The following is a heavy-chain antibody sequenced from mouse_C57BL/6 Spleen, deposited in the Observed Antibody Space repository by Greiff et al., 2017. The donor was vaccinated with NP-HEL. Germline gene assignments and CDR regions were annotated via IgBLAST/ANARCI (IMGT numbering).Heavy chain of an antibody. D-gene: IGHD1-1*01. CDR2: IYPGSGST. V-gene: IGHV1-55*01. CDR3: AKRGYGSSYAWFAY. CDR1: GYTFTSYW. Sequence: VQLQESGAELVKPGASVKMSCKASGYTFTSYWITWVKQRPGQGLEWIGDIYPGSGSTNYNEKFKSKATLTVDTSSSTAYMQLSSLTSEDSAVYDCAKRGYGSSYAWFAYWGQGTLVTVSA. J-gene: IGHJ3*01.